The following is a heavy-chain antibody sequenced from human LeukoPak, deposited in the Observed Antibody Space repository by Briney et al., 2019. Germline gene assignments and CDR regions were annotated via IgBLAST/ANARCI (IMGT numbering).Heavy chain of an antibody. CDR1: GGSISSYY. D-gene: IGHD3-16*01. Sequence: TETLSLTCTVSGGSISSYYWSWLRQPPGKGLAWIGYIYYSGSTNYNPSLKSRVTISVDTSKNQFSLKLSSVTAADTAVYYFARGRLRLGELYPYYFDYWGQGTLVTVSS. CDR3: ARGRLRLGELYPYYFDY. J-gene: IGHJ4*02. CDR2: IYYSGST. V-gene: IGHV4-59*01.